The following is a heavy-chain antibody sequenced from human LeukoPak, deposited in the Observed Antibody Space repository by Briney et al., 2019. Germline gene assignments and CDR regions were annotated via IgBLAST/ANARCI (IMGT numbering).Heavy chain of an antibody. CDR2: IIPIFGTA. J-gene: IGHJ5*02. Sequence: SVKVSCKASGGTFTSYAISWVRQAPGQGLEWMGGIIPIFGTANYAQKFQGRVTITADESTSTAYMELSSLTSEDTAVYYCARGEGGYDSNDPWGQGTLVTVSS. CDR1: GGTFTSYA. CDR3: ARGEGGYDSNDP. V-gene: IGHV1-69*13. D-gene: IGHD5-12*01.